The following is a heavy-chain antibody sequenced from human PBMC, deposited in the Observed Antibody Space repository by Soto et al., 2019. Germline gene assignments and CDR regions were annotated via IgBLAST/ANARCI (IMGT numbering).Heavy chain of an antibody. J-gene: IGHJ4*02. CDR1: GFTFSSYW. V-gene: IGHV3-7*03. D-gene: IGHD6-19*01. Sequence: GGSLRLSCAASGFTFSSYWMSWVRQAPGKGLEWVAHTRQDGGQEYYVDSVKGRFTISRDNAKNSLYLQMNSLRVEDTAVYYCARSPNPTVAGLPFDLWGQGTLVTVSS. CDR2: TRQDGGQE. CDR3: ARSPNPTVAGLPFDL.